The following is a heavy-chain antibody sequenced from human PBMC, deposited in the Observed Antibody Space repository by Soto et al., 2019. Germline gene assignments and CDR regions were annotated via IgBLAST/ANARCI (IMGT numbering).Heavy chain of an antibody. V-gene: IGHV4-31*03. CDR2: IYYSGST. CDR3: ARDQWHYYYYGMDV. J-gene: IGHJ6*02. Sequence: QVQLQESGPGLVKPSQTLSLTCTVSGGSISSGGYYWSWIRQHPGKGLEWIGYIYYSGSTYYNPSLKSRVTISVDTSKNQFSLKLSSVTVADTAVYYCARDQWHYYYYGMDVWGQGTTVTVSS. CDR1: GGSISSGGYY. D-gene: IGHD6-19*01.